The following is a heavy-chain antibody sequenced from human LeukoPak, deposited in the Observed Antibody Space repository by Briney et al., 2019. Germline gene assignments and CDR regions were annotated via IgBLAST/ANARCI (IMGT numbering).Heavy chain of an antibody. D-gene: IGHD1-7*01. CDR1: GGSISSSSYY. Sequence: PSETLSLTCTVSGGSISSSSYYWGWIRQPPGKGLEWIGSIYYSGSTYYNPSLKSRVTISVDTSKNQFSLKLSSVTAADTAVYYCARAGFGLRYNWNYTPKFDYWGQGTLVTVSS. CDR2: IYYSGST. J-gene: IGHJ4*02. CDR3: ARAGFGLRYNWNYTPKFDY. V-gene: IGHV4-39*07.